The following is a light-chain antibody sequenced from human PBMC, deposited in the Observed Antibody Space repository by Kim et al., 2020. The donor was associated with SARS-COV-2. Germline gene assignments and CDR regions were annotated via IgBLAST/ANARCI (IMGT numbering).Light chain of an antibody. CDR3: QAWDSSTVV. CDR2: QDS. J-gene: IGLJ2*01. Sequence: VSSGQTASITCSGDKLGDKYACWYQQKPGQSPVLVIYQDSKRPSGIPERSSGSNSGNTATLTISGTQAMDEADYYCQAWDSSTVVFGGGTQLTVL. CDR1: KLGDKY. V-gene: IGLV3-1*01.